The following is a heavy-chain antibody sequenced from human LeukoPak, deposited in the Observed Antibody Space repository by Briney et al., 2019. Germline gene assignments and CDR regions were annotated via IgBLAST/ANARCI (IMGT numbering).Heavy chain of an antibody. CDR2: INHGGST. D-gene: IGHD2-15*01. V-gene: IGHV4-34*01. CDR1: GGSFSGYY. Sequence: PSETLSLTCAVYGGSFSGYYWSWIRQPPGKGLEWIGEINHGGSTNYNPSLKSRVIISVDTSKNQFSLKLSSVTAADTAVYYCARVGVVVAATWQAPHNWFDPWGQGTVVSVSS. J-gene: IGHJ5*02. CDR3: ARVGVVVAATWQAPHNWFDP.